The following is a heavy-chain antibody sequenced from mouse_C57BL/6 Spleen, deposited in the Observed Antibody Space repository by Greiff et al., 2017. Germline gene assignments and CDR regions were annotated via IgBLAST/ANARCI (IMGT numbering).Heavy chain of an antibody. CDR2: IHPNSGST. CDR1: GYTFTSYW. V-gene: IGHV1-64*01. CDR3: ARWGGSSYWYFDV. Sequence: VQLQQPGAELVKPGASVKLSCKASGYTFTSYWMPWVKQRPGQGLEWIGMIHPNSGSTNYNEKFKSKATLTVDKSSSTAYMQRSSLTSEDSAVYYCARWGGSSYWYFDVWGTGTTVTVSS. D-gene: IGHD1-1*01. J-gene: IGHJ1*03.